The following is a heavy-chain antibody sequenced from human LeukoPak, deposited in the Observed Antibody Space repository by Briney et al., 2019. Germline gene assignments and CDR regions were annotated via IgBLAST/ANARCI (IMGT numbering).Heavy chain of an antibody. CDR3: ARHNSLWGY. Sequence: GGSLRLSCAASGFTFSSYWMSWVRQAPGKGLEWVANIKPDGSEKYYVDSVKGRFTISRDNAKNSLYLQMSSLRVEDTALYFCARHNSLWGYWGQGTLVTVSS. CDR2: IKPDGSEK. J-gene: IGHJ4*02. D-gene: IGHD4-23*01. CDR1: GFTFSSYW. V-gene: IGHV3-7*04.